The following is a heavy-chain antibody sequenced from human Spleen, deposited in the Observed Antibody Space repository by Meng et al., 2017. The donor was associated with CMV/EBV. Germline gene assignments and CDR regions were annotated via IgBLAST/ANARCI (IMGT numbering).Heavy chain of an antibody. Sequence: GGSLRLSCAASGFTVSGNYMSWVRQAPGKGLEWVAVISYDGSNKYYADSVKGRFTISRDNSKNTLYLQMNSLRAEDTAVYYCARAVENPPFWSGYYTGREDYYYYGMDVWGQGTTVTVSS. CDR2: ISYDGSNK. CDR1: GFTVSGNY. V-gene: IGHV3-30*03. D-gene: IGHD3-3*01. J-gene: IGHJ6*02. CDR3: ARAVENPPFWSGYYTGREDYYYYGMDV.